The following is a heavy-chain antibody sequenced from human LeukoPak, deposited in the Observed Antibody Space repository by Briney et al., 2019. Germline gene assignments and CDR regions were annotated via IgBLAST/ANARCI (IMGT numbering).Heavy chain of an antibody. Sequence: PGGSLRLSCAASGFTFSSYEMNWVRQAPGKGLEWVSYISSSGSTIYYADSVKGRFTISRDNAKNTLYLQMNSLRAEDTAVYYCAKGGAVSSKSITLIRGTRRYNYNMDVWGKGTTVTISS. CDR2: ISSSGSTI. J-gene: IGHJ6*03. CDR3: AKGGAVSSKSITLIRGTRRYNYNMDV. D-gene: IGHD3-10*01. V-gene: IGHV3-48*03. CDR1: GFTFSSYE.